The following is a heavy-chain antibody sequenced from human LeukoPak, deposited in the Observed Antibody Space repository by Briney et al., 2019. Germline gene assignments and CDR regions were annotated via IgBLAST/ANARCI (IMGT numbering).Heavy chain of an antibody. D-gene: IGHD3-22*01. CDR3: ARGPPLDYYDITWFDP. V-gene: IGHV3-21*01. Sequence: GGSLRLSCAASGFTFSRYSMNWARQAPGKGLEWVSSIRSSSSYIYYTDSVKGRFTISRDNAKNSLYLQMNSLRAEDTAVYYCARGPPLDYYDITWFDPWGQGTLVTVSS. J-gene: IGHJ5*02. CDR2: IRSSSSYI. CDR1: GFTFSRYS.